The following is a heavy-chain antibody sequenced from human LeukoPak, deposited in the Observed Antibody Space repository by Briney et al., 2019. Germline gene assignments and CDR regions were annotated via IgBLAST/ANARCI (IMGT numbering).Heavy chain of an antibody. CDR1: GFTFSSYD. CDR2: IGTAGDT. Sequence: GGSVRLSCAASGFTFSSYDMHWVRQATGKGLEWVSAIGTAGDTYYPGSVKGRFTISRENAKNSLYLQMNSLRAGDTAVYYCARAGRFGELYYWGQGTLVTVSS. V-gene: IGHV3-13*04. CDR3: ARAGRFGELYY. J-gene: IGHJ4*02. D-gene: IGHD3-10*01.